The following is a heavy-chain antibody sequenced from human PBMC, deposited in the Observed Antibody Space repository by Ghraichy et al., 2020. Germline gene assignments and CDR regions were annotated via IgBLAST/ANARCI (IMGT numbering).Heavy chain of an antibody. CDR1: GFTFSSYA. Sequence: GESLNISCVASGFTFSSYAMNWVRHAPGGRLEWVSSIIGPGGDTYHADSVKGRFTVSRDNSKNTLYLQMNSLRAEDTAVYYCAKAPLERCSGVKCYPFDYWGQGTLVTVSS. V-gene: IGHV3-23*01. CDR2: IIGPGGDT. J-gene: IGHJ4*02. CDR3: AKAPLERCSGVKCYPFDY. D-gene: IGHD2-15*01.